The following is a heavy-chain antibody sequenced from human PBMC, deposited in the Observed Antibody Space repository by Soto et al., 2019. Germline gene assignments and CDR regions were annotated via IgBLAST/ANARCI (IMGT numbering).Heavy chain of an antibody. V-gene: IGHV3-74*01. CDR1: GFTLSSHW. CDR2: VNIDGGTT. D-gene: IGHD2-2*01. Sequence: EVQLVESGGDLVQPGGSLRLSCAASGFTLSSHWMHWVRQVPGKGLVWVARVNIDGGTTSYADAVKGRFTISRDNAKNTVFLQMDGLSTVDTSTYYCAREAGYCIRTSCYRRAFDLWGQGTMVTVSP. J-gene: IGHJ3*01. CDR3: AREAGYCIRTSCYRRAFDL.